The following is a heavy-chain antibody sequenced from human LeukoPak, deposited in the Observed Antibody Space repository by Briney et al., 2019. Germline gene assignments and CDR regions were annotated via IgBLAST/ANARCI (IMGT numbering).Heavy chain of an antibody. J-gene: IGHJ4*02. D-gene: IGHD2-2*01. Sequence: GGSLRLSCEASGFTFSDSYMSWLRQPPGKGLESISYIGPSGNFINYADSVKGRFTISRDNSKNTLYLQMHSLRAEDTAAYYCARHQPDYWGQGTLVTVSS. CDR1: GFTFSDSY. CDR3: ARHQPDY. V-gene: IGHV3-11*06. CDR2: IGPSGNFI.